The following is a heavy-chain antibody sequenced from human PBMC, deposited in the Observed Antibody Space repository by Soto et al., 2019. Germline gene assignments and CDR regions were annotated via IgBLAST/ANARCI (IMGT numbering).Heavy chain of an antibody. D-gene: IGHD2-15*01. V-gene: IGHV1-8*01. Sequence: ASVNVSCKASGYTFTNSDINWVRQAPGQGLEWMGWMNPDSGHAAYAQKFQGRVTLTTSTSTSTVYMEMRSLGSEDTAVYYCARRPHCSGGICYYGLDNWGQGTLVTVSS. CDR3: ARRPHCSGGICYYGLDN. J-gene: IGHJ4*02. CDR1: GYTFTNSD. CDR2: MNPDSGHA.